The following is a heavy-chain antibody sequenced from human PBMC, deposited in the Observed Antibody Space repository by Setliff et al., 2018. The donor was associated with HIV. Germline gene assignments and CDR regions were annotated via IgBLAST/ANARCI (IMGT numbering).Heavy chain of an antibody. Sequence: PGGSLRLSCAASGFTFSSAWINWLRQAPGKGLEWVGRIKSKTDGGTTDYAAPVKGRFTISRDDSKNTVYLQMNSLKTEDTAVYYCTVWTIFGVVQLVPYWGQGTLVTVSS. CDR3: TVWTIFGVVQLVPY. D-gene: IGHD3-3*01. V-gene: IGHV3-15*01. CDR2: IKSKTDGGTT. J-gene: IGHJ4*02. CDR1: GFTFSSAW.